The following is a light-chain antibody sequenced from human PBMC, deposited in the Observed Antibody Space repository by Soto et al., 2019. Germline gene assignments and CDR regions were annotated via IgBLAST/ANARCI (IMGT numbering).Light chain of an antibody. CDR2: AVS. J-gene: IGLJ3*02. Sequence: QSALTQPRSVSGSPGQSITISCTGTSGDIGLYNYVSWYQQHAGKAPKLSIYAVSQRPSGVPDRFSASKSAITASLTISGLQADDEADYYCSSYAGGDVLFGGGTKLTVL. CDR3: SSYAGGDVL. V-gene: IGLV2-11*01. CDR1: SGDIGLYNY.